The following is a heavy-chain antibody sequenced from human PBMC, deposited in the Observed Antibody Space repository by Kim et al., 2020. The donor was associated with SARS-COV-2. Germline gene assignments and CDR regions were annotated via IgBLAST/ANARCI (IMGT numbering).Heavy chain of an antibody. Sequence: GGSLRLSCAASGFTFSSYGMHWVRQAPGKGLEWVAVISYDGSNKYYADSVKGRFTISRDNSKNTLYLQMNSLRAEDTAVYYCARDRNTMVRGVNYFDYWG. V-gene: IGHV3-33*05. CDR1: GFTFSSYG. CDR3: ARDRNTMVRGVNYFDY. CDR2: ISYDGSNK. D-gene: IGHD3-10*01. J-gene: IGHJ4*01.